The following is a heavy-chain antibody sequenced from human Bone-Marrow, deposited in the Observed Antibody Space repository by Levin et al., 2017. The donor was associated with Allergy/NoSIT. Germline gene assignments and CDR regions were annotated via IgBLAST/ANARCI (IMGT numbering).Heavy chain of an antibody. V-gene: IGHV3-9*01. CDR2: ITWNGDII. Sequence: SLEISCAASGLTFDDFAMHWVRQVPGKGLEWVSGITWNGDIIGYADSVKGRFNISRDNAKNSLYLQMNSLRAEDTALYYCAKDLLAIYGVINNAFHIWGQGTMVTVSS. CDR3: AKDLLAIYGVINNAFHI. D-gene: IGHD3-3*01. J-gene: IGHJ3*02. CDR1: GLTFDDFA.